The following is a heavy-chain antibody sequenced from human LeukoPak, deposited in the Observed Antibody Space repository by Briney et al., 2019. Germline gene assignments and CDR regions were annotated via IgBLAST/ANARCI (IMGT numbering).Heavy chain of an antibody. CDR3: ARAGATLTTHFDF. J-gene: IGHJ4*02. CDR1: GHNFPIFG. CDR2: ISGSKGNT. Sequence: ASVKVSCKASGHNFPIFGISWVRQAPGQGLEWMGWISGSKGNTNYAQRLQGRVTMTTDTSTSTAYMELTSLTSDDTAIYYCARAGATLTTHFDFWGQGTLVTVSS. D-gene: IGHD4-17*01. V-gene: IGHV1-18*01.